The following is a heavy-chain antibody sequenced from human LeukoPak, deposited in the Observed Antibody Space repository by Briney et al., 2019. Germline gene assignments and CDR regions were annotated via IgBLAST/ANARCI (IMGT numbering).Heavy chain of an antibody. CDR2: ISGSGGST. D-gene: IGHD2-2*01. Sequence: GGSLRLSCAAPGFTFSSYSMNWVRQGPGKGLEWVSAISGSGGSTYYADSVKGRFTISRDNSKNTLYLQMNSLRAEDTAVYYCAKLVGQLPPRGWVYWGQGTLVTVSS. CDR1: GFTFSSYS. CDR3: AKLVGQLPPRGWVY. V-gene: IGHV3-23*01. J-gene: IGHJ4*02.